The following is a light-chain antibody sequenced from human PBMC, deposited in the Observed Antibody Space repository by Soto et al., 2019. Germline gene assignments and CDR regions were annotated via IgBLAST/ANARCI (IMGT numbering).Light chain of an antibody. CDR2: GAS. J-gene: IGKJ1*01. V-gene: IGKV3-15*01. CDR3: QQYYSFPWT. CDR1: QSVSSN. Sequence: EIVMTQSPATLSVSPGERATLSCRASQSVSSNLAWYQQKPGQAPRLLIYGASTRATGIPARFSGSGSGTEFTLTISCLQSEDFATYYCQQYYSFPWTFGQGTKVE.